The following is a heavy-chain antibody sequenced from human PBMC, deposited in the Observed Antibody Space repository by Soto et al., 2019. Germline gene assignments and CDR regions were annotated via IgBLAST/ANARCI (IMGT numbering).Heavy chain of an antibody. D-gene: IGHD2-15*01. J-gene: IGHJ6*02. CDR2: INAGNGNT. CDR3: ARDPRVAPAYYYYGMAV. V-gene: IGHV1-3*01. Sequence: GASVKVSCKASGYTFTCYAMHWVRQAPGQSLEWMGWINAGNGNTKYSQKFQGRVTITRDTSASTAYMELSSLRSEDTAVYYCARDPRVAPAYYYYGMAVWGQGTTVTVSS. CDR1: GYTFTCYA.